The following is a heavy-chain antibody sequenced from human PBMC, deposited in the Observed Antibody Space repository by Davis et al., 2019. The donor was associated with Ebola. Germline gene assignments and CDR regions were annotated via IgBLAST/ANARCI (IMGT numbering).Heavy chain of an antibody. Sequence: SETLSLTCTVSGDSISPYYWSWIRQPPGKGLDWIGYISYSGSTRYNPSLKTGITISIDTSKKQLSLKLSSVTAADTAVYYCARLGGIVVVPAAMPYYYYGMDVWGQGTTVTVSS. J-gene: IGHJ6*02. D-gene: IGHD2-2*01. CDR3: ARLGGIVVVPAAMPYYYYGMDV. CDR2: ISYSGST. V-gene: IGHV4-59*01. CDR1: GDSISPYY.